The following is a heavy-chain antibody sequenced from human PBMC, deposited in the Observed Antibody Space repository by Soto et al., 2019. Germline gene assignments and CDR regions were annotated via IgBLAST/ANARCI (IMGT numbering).Heavy chain of an antibody. D-gene: IGHD5-12*01. J-gene: IGHJ4*02. V-gene: IGHV5-51*02. CDR2: IYTGDSDT. CDR1: GSRFTSYW. CDR3: ARLEVSTFSPVLDY. Sequence: GESLKISCKGYGSRFTSYWTGWVRQLHGNGMEWMGIIYTGDSDTRYSPSFQGQVTISADKSISTAYLQWSSLKASDTAMYYCARLEVSTFSPVLDYWGQGTLVTVSS.